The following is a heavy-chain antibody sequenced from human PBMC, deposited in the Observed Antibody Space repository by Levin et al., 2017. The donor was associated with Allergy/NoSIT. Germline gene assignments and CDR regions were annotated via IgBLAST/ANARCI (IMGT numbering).Heavy chain of an antibody. V-gene: IGHV3-9*01. Sequence: GGSLRLSCAASGFTFDDYAMHWVRQAPGKGLEWVSGISWNSGSIGYADSVKGRFTISRDNAKNSLYLQMNSLRAEDTALYYCARSGYDSFYYFDYWGQGTLVTVSS. J-gene: IGHJ4*02. CDR2: ISWNSGSI. CDR1: GFTFDDYA. D-gene: IGHD3-3*01. CDR3: ARSGYDSFYYFDY.